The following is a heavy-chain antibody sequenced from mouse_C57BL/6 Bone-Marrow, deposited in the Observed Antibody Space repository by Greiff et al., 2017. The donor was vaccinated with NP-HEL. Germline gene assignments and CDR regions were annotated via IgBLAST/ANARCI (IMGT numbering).Heavy chain of an antibody. D-gene: IGHD1-1*01. V-gene: IGHV1-19*01. CDR3: ASPYYYGSSLYYFDY. Sequence: EVQLQQSGPVLVKPGASVKMSCKASGYTFTDYYMNWVKQSHGKSLEWIGVINPYNGGTSYNQKFKGKATLTVDKSSSTAYMELNSLTSEDSAVYYCASPYYYGSSLYYFDYWGQGTTLTVSS. CDR1: GYTFTDYY. J-gene: IGHJ2*01. CDR2: INPYNGGT.